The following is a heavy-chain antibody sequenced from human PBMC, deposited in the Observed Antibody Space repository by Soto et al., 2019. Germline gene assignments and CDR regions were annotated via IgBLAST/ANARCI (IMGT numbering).Heavy chain of an antibody. CDR1: GGSISSGDYY. J-gene: IGHJ6*02. D-gene: IGHD3-3*01. CDR2: IYYSGST. CDR3: ARDTYYDFWSGFSSSGGMDV. V-gene: IGHV4-30-4*01. Sequence: QVQLQESGPGLVKPSQTLSLTCTVSGGSISSGDYYWSWIRQPPGKGLEWIGYIYYSGSTYYNPSLKSRVTISVDTSKNQCSLKLSSVTAADTAVYYCARDTYYDFWSGFSSSGGMDVWGQGTTVTVSS.